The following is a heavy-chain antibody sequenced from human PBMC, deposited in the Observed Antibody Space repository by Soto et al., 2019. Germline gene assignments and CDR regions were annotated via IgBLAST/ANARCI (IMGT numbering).Heavy chain of an antibody. CDR1: GYTFTSYD. J-gene: IGHJ4*02. CDR3: AWARRVGARGTMAE. CDR2: MNPNSGNT. D-gene: IGHD3-10*01. V-gene: IGHV1-8*01. Sequence: ASVKLSCTASGYTFTSYDINWVRQATGQGHEWMGWMNPNSGNTGYAQKFQGRVTMTRNTSISTAYMELSSLRSEDTAVYYCAWARRVGARGTMAEWGQGTLVRVSS.